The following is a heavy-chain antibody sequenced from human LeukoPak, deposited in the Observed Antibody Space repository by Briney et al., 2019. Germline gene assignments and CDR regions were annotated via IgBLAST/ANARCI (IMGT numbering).Heavy chain of an antibody. Sequence: GGSLRLSCAASGFTFDDYAMHWVRQAPGKGLEWVSVISWNSGSIGYADSVKGRFTISRDNAKNSLYLQMNSLKTEDTAVYYCTTNTIGYSSGWYWGEFDYWGQGTLVTVSS. J-gene: IGHJ4*02. CDR2: ISWNSGSI. CDR1: GFTFDDYA. CDR3: TTNTIGYSSGWYWGEFDY. D-gene: IGHD6-19*01. V-gene: IGHV3-9*01.